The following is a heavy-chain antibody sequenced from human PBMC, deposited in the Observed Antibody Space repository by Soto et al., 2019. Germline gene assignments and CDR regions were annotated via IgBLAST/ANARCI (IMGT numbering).Heavy chain of an antibody. CDR1: GFTFSSYW. CDR2: IKQDGREK. CDR3: ARGAGSYFRRVVGAFDI. J-gene: IGHJ3*02. D-gene: IGHD3-10*01. Sequence: GGSLRLSCAAAGFTFSSYWMTWVRQAPGKGLECVANIKQDGREKFYVDSVKGRFTISRDNAKNSPYMQMNSVRAEDTAVYYCARGAGSYFRRVVGAFDIWGQGTMVTVSS. V-gene: IGHV3-7*04.